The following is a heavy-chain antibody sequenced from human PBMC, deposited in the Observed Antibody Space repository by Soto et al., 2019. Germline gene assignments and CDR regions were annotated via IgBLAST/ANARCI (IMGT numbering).Heavy chain of an antibody. CDR3: AVYNWNDGSWFDP. Sequence: SETLSLTCAVYGGSFSGYYWSWIRQPPGKGLEWIGEINHSGSTNYNPSLKSRVTISVDTSKNQFSLKLSSVTAADTAVYYCAVYNWNDGSWFDPWGQGTLVTVSS. CDR2: INHSGST. V-gene: IGHV4-34*01. CDR1: GGSFSGYY. J-gene: IGHJ5*02. D-gene: IGHD1-20*01.